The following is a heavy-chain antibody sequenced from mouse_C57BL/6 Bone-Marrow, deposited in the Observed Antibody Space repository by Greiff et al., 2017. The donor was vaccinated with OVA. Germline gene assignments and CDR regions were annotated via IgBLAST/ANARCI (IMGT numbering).Heavy chain of an antibody. CDR1: GFSLTSYP. D-gene: IGHD4-1*01. CDR3: APLGRGFAY. CDR2: IWGDGST. Sequence: LVAPSQSLSITCTVSGFSLTSYPLTTVHPAPGKGLEWLGVIWGDGSTNYHSALISRLSISKDNSKSQVFLKLNSLQTDDTATYYCAPLGRGFAYWGQGTLVTVSA. V-gene: IGHV2-3*01. J-gene: IGHJ3*01.